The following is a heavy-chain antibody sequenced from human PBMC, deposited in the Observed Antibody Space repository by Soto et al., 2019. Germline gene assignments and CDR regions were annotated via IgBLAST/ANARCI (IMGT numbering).Heavy chain of an antibody. CDR3: ARGGPSSKWLDP. V-gene: IGHV4-30-2*01. Sequence: SETLSLTCAVSGGSISSGGYSWSWIRQPPGKGLEWIGYIYHSGSTYYNPSLKSRVTISVDRSKNQFSLKLTPLTATDTAVYYCARGGPSSKWLDPWGQGTLVTVSS. CDR2: IYHSGST. CDR1: GGSISSGGYS. J-gene: IGHJ5*02.